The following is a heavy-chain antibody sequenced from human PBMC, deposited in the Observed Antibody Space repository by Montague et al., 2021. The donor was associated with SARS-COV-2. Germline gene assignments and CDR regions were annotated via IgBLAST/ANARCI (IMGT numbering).Heavy chain of an antibody. Sequence: TLSLTCTASGGSISSGGYYWSWIRQHPGKGLEWIGYIYYSGSTYYNPSLKSRVTISVDTSKNQFSLKLSSVTAADTAVYYCARATRSTVVLNWFDPWGQGTLVTVSS. CDR1: GGSISSGGYY. D-gene: IGHD3-22*01. V-gene: IGHV4-31*03. J-gene: IGHJ5*02. CDR2: IYYSGST. CDR3: ARATRSTVVLNWFDP.